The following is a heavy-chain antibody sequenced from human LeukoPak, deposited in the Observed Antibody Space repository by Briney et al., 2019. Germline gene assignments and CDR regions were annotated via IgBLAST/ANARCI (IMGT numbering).Heavy chain of an antibody. V-gene: IGHV1-46*01. J-gene: IGHJ3*02. D-gene: IGHD3-10*01. Sequence: GSSVKVSCKASGYTFTSYYMHWVRQAPGQGLEWMGIINPSGGSTSYAQKFKGRVTMTRDTSTRTVSMELSSLRSEGTAVYVCPRVRSKYYYGSGSSDAFDIWGQGTMVTVSS. CDR2: INPSGGST. CDR1: GYTFTSYY. CDR3: PRVRSKYYYGSGSSDAFDI.